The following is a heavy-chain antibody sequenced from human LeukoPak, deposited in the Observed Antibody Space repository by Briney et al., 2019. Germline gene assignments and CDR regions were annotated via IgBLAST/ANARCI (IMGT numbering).Heavy chain of an antibody. Sequence: QASETLSLTCTVSGGSISSSSYYWGWIRQPPGKGLEWIGSIYYSGSTYYNPSLKSRVTISVDMSKNQFSLKLSSVTAADTAVYYCATLPNYHYYNMDVWGKGTTVTVSS. CDR2: IYYSGST. CDR1: GGSISSSSYY. V-gene: IGHV4-39*07. J-gene: IGHJ6*03. CDR3: ATLPNYHYYNMDV.